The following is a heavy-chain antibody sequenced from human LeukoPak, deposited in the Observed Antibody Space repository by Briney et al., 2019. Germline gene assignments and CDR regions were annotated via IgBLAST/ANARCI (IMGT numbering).Heavy chain of an antibody. CDR3: ARVRGVGATFYNYYYMDV. D-gene: IGHD1-26*01. J-gene: IGHJ6*03. CDR1: GGSFSSYY. CDR2: INHSGST. V-gene: IGHV4-34*01. Sequence: SETLSLTCAVYGGSFSSYYWSWVRQPPGKGLEWIGEINHSGSTKYNPSLTSGGTISVDTSKNHFSLKLTSVTAADTAVYYCARVRGVGATFYNYYYMDVWGKGTTVTVSS.